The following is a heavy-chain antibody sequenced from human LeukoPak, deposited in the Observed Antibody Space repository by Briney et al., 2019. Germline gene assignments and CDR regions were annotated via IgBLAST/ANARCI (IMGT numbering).Heavy chain of an antibody. CDR1: GYTFTGYY. CDR2: ISAYNGNT. D-gene: IGHD6-13*01. CDR3: ARDPYSSSWADY. Sequence: ASVKVSCKASGYTFTGYYIHWVRQAPGQGLEWMGWISAYNGNTNYAQKFQGRVTMTRDTSISTAYMELSRLRSDDTAVYYCARDPYSSSWADYWGQGTLVTVSS. J-gene: IGHJ4*02. V-gene: IGHV1-2*02.